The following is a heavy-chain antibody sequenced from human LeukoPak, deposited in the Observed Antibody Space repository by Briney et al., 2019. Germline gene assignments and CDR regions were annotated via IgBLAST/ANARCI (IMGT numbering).Heavy chain of an antibody. CDR1: GFAFSDYY. V-gene: IGHV3-11*06. Sequence: PGGSLRLSCAASGFAFSDYYMSWIRQAPGKGLEWVSYNSSSGAFTNSADSVKGRFTISRDNTKNSLSLQVKNLRAEDTAVYYCARRPDGDYFDYWGQGTQVTVSS. CDR2: NSSSGAFT. CDR3: ARRPDGDYFDY. J-gene: IGHJ4*02. D-gene: IGHD4-17*01.